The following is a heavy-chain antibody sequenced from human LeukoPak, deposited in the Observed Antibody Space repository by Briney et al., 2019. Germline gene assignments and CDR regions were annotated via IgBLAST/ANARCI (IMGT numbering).Heavy chain of an antibody. V-gene: IGHV1-46*01. D-gene: IGHD3-10*01. CDR3: ARSVFPYYSGSGSPYNVDVRQNSYFDF. Sequence: ASVKVSCKASGYTFTNYYIHWVRQAPGQGLEWMGTINPSDGTTRSAKGRASLTRDTSTSTVYMALSTLRSEDTAVYYCARSVFPYYSGSGSPYNVDVRQNSYFDFWGQGTLVTVSS. CDR1: GYTFTNYY. CDR2: INPSDGTT. J-gene: IGHJ4*02.